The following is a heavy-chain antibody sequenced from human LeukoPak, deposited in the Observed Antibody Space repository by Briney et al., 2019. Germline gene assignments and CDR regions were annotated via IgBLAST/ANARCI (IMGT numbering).Heavy chain of an antibody. J-gene: IGHJ4*02. CDR1: GGSLSTYY. V-gene: IGHV4-4*07. D-gene: IGHD3-22*01. CDR2: ISATRNS. Sequence: PSETLPLTCTVSGGSLSTYYWSWIRQPAGKGLEWIGRISATRNSNYNPSLKSRVTISVDKSKDQFSLKLTSVTAADTAVYFCARQSGGSYVFFDYWGRGTPVTVSS. CDR3: ARQSGGSYVFFDY.